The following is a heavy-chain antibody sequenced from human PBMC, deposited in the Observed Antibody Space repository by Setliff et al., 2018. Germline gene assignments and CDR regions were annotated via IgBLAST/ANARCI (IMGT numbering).Heavy chain of an antibody. CDR2: INPGGLTS. D-gene: IGHD6-25*01. Sequence: ASVKVSCKASGYTFSNYGITWVRQAPGQGLEWMGIINPGGLTSSSTQKFEGRVTMTRDTSTSTVYMELNSLTSDDTAVYYCVRAGLAAAGRKGVFDHWGQGTLVTVSS. V-gene: IGHV1-46*01. CDR3: VRAGLAAAGRKGVFDH. J-gene: IGHJ4*02. CDR1: GYTFSNYG.